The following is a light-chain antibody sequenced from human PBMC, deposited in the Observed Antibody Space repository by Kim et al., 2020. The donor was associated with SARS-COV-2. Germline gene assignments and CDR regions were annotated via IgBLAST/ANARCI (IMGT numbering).Light chain of an antibody. CDR3: SSYTSSSLYV. J-gene: IGLJ1*01. CDR2: DVS. CDR1: SSDVGGYDY. V-gene: IGLV2-14*01. Sequence: QSALTQPASVSGSPGQSITISCTGTSSDVGGYDYVSWYQQRPGEAPKVMIYDVSNRPSGVSDRFSGSKSGNTASLTISGLQAEDEADYYCSSYTSSSLYVFGTGTKVTLL.